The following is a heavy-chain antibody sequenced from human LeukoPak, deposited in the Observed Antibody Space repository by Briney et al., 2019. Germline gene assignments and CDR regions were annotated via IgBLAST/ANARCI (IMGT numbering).Heavy chain of an antibody. Sequence: PGGSLRLSCAASGFTFSNYWMTWVRQAPGKGLEWVAKMKQDGSEIYYVDSVTGRFTISRDNAKNSVFLQMNSLRAEDTAVYYCAKDSGTYAFDYWGQGTLVTVSS. CDR3: AKDSGTYAFDY. J-gene: IGHJ4*02. CDR1: GFTFSNYW. V-gene: IGHV3-7*04. D-gene: IGHD1-26*01. CDR2: MKQDGSEI.